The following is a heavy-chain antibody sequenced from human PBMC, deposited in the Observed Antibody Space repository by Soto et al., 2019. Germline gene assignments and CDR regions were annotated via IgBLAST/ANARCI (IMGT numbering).Heavy chain of an antibody. Sequence: SVTLCLPWTVSGGSIRSGDYSWIWVSQSPGKGLEWIGHIYNSGITYYNPSLKSRVVISIDTSRNQFSLRLNSLTAADRAVYFCARGVTVFGLVSRFWFDPWGQGTVVTVSS. CDR2: IYNSGIT. V-gene: IGHV4-30-4*01. J-gene: IGHJ5*02. CDR1: GGSIRSGDYS. D-gene: IGHD3-3*01. CDR3: ARGVTVFGLVSRFWFDP.